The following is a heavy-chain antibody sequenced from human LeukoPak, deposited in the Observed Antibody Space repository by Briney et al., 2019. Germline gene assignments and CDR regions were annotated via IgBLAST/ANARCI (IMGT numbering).Heavy chain of an antibody. D-gene: IGHD5-12*01. CDR2: IYPGDSDT. CDR3: ARRRGYSGYEPFDY. J-gene: IGHJ4*02. CDR1: GYSFTSYW. V-gene: IGHV5-51*01. Sequence: GESLKISCKGSGYSFTSYWIAWVRQMPGKGLEWMGIIYPGDSDTRYSPSFQGQVTISADKSISTAYLQWNSLKASDTVMYYCARRRGYSGYEPFDYWGQGTLVTVSS.